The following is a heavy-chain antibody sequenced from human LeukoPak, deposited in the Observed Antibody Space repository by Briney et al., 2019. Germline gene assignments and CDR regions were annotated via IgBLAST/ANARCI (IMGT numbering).Heavy chain of an antibody. CDR1: GYTFTGYY. J-gene: IGHJ4*02. D-gene: IGHD6-6*01. CDR3: ARGYSSSPPGGDY. Sequence: GASVKVSCKASGYTFTGYYMHWVRQAPGQGLEWMGWINPNSGGTNYAQKFQGRVTMTRDTCISTAYMELSRLRSDDTAVYYCARGYSSSPPGGDYWGQGTLVTVSS. V-gene: IGHV1-2*02. CDR2: INPNSGGT.